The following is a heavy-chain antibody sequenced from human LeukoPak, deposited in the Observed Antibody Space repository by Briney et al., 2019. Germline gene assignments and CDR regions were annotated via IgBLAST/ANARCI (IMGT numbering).Heavy chain of an antibody. Sequence: ASVKVSCKASGYTFTSYGISWGRQAPGQGLGWMGGIRAYNGNTNYAQKLQGRGTMTTYTSTSKAYMELRSLRSDDTAVDYCARDLGIAAAGTSGYWGQGTLVTVSS. D-gene: IGHD6-13*01. CDR1: GYTFTSYG. CDR2: IRAYNGNT. V-gene: IGHV1-18*01. CDR3: ARDLGIAAAGTSGY. J-gene: IGHJ4*02.